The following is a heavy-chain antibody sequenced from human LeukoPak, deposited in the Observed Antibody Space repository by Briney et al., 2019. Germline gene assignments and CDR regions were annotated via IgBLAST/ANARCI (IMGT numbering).Heavy chain of an antibody. CDR3: ARGPHLPGIAAAGYFDY. J-gene: IGHJ4*02. V-gene: IGHV1-69*05. Sequence: GASVKVSCKASGYTFTGYYMHWVRQAPGQGLEWMGGIIPIFGTANYAQKFQGRVTITTDESTSTAYMELSSLRSEDTAVYYCARGPHLPGIAAAGYFDYWGQGTLVTVSS. CDR1: GYTFTGYY. D-gene: IGHD6-13*01. CDR2: IIPIFGTA.